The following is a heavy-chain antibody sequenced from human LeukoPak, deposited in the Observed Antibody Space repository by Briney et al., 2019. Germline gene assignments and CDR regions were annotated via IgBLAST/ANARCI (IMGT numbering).Heavy chain of an antibody. D-gene: IGHD4-23*01. CDR3: ARDDYGGNSHYAFYI. J-gene: IGHJ3*02. CDR2: IHSGGST. V-gene: IGHV3-66*01. Sequence: GGSLRLSCAASGFIVNSNYMRWVRQAPGKGLECVSFIHSGGSTYYADSVKGRFTISSDNSKNTLYLQMNSLRAEDTAVYYCARDDYGGNSHYAFYIWGQGTMTVSS. CDR1: GFIVNSNY.